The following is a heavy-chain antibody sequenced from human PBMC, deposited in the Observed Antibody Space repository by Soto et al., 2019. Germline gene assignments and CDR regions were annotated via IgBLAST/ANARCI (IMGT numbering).Heavy chain of an antibody. CDR1: GGSISSSSYY. D-gene: IGHD3-3*01. V-gene: IGHV4-61*01. J-gene: IGHJ5*02. CDR3: ARTKALRFLEWLFWFDP. CDR2: IYYSGST. Sequence: SETLSLTCTVSGGSISSSSYYWSWIRQPPGKGLEWIGCIYYSGSTNYNPSLKSRVTISVDTSKNQFSLKLSSVTAADTAVYYCARTKALRFLEWLFWFDPWGQGTLVTVSS.